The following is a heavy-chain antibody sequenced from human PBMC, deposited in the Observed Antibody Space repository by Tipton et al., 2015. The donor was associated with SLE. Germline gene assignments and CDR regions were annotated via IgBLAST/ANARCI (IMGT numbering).Heavy chain of an antibody. V-gene: IGHV3-30*03. CDR3: ARGPEMATIDYYYYYMDV. Sequence: SLRLSCAASGFTFSSYGMHWVRQAPGKGLEWVAVISYDGSNKYYADSVKGRFTISRDNSKNTLYLQMNSLRAEDTAVYYCARGPEMATIDYYYYYMDVWGKGTTVTVSS. D-gene: IGHD5-24*01. CDR1: GFTFSSYG. J-gene: IGHJ6*03. CDR2: ISYDGSNK.